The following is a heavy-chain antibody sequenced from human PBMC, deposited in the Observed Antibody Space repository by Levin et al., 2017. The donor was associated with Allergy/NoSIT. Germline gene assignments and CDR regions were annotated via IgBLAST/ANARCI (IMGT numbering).Heavy chain of an antibody. J-gene: IGHJ4*02. D-gene: IGHD2-15*01. CDR1: GGSISSYY. CDR3: ARVGYCSGGSCYYFDY. V-gene: IGHV4-59*01. Sequence: SQTLSLTCTVSGGSISSYYWSWIRQPPGKGLEWIGYIYYSGSTNYNPSLKSRVTISVDTSKNQFSLKLSSVTAADTAVYYCARVGYCSGGSCYYFDYWGQGTLVTVSS. CDR2: IYYSGST.